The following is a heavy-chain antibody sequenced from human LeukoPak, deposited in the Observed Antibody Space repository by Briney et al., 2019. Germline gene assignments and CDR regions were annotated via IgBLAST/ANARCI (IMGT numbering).Heavy chain of an antibody. V-gene: IGHV4-39*07. CDR1: GGSISSSSYY. CDR2: IYYSGST. CDR3: ASLWGASGNYYFSG. D-gene: IGHD1-26*01. J-gene: IGHJ4*02. Sequence: KPSETLSLTCTVSGGSISSSSYYWGWIRQPPGKGLEWIGSIYYSGSTYYNPSLKSRVTISVDTSKNQFSLKLSSVTAADTAVYYCASLWGASGNYYFSGWGQGALVTVSS.